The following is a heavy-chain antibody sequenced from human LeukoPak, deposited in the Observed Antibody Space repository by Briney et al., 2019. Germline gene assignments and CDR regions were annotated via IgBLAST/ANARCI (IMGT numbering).Heavy chain of an antibody. V-gene: IGHV4-39*01. D-gene: IGHD3-10*01. CDR1: GGSISSSSYY. Sequence: PSETLSLTCTVSGGSISSSSYYWGWIRQPPGKGLEWIGSIYYSGSTYYNPSLKSRVTISVDTSKNQFSLKLSSVTAADTAVYYCARHGVGRGGDFDYWGQGTLVTVSS. CDR3: ARHGVGRGGDFDY. J-gene: IGHJ4*02. CDR2: IYYSGST.